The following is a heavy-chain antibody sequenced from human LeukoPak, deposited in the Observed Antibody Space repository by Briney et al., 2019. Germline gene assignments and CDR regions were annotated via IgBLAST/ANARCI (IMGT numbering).Heavy chain of an antibody. CDR1: GGSISSGDYY. D-gene: IGHD4-17*01. Sequence: SVTLSLTCTVSGGSISSGDYYWSWIRQPPGKGLEWIGYIYYSGSTYYNPSLKSRVTISVDTSKNQFSLKLSSVTAADTAVYYCASSDGGYPHYYYGMDVWGQGTTVTVSS. V-gene: IGHV4-30-4*01. J-gene: IGHJ6*02. CDR2: IYYSGST. CDR3: ASSDGGYPHYYYGMDV.